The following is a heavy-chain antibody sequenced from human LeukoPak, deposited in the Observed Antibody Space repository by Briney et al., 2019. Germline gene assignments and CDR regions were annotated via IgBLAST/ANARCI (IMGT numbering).Heavy chain of an antibody. CDR2: ISGSGGST. V-gene: IGHV3-23*01. CDR3: AKDHPNSGSYPQPDAFDI. Sequence: PGGSLRLSCAASGFTFSSYAMSWVRQAPGKGLEWVSAISGSGGSTYYADSVKGRFTISRDNSKNTLYLQMNSLRAEDTAVYYCAKDHPNSGSYPQPDAFDIWGQGTMVTVSS. D-gene: IGHD1-26*01. CDR1: GFTFSSYA. J-gene: IGHJ3*02.